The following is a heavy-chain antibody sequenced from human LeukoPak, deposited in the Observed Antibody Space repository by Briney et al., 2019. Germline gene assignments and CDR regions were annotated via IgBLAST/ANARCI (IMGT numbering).Heavy chain of an antibody. Sequence: GGSLRLSCAASGFTFLDFGMHWVRQAAGKGLEWVAFIWPGGNKKIYADSVKGRFTISRDNSKNTLYLQINSLRAEDTAMYYCAREFSFGGPDYWGQGTPVTVSS. CDR1: GFTFLDFG. D-gene: IGHD4-23*01. CDR3: AREFSFGGPDY. CDR2: IWPGGNKK. V-gene: IGHV3-33*08. J-gene: IGHJ4*02.